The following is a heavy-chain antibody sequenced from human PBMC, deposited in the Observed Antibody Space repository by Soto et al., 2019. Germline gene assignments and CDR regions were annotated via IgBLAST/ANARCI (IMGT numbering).Heavy chain of an antibody. CDR1: GFTFGNFA. V-gene: IGHV3-23*01. CDR3: AKDRGGTGWPFDH. CDR2: ISAGGATT. D-gene: IGHD6-19*01. J-gene: IGHJ4*02. Sequence: GGSLRLSCTPSGFTFGNFAMSWVRQAPGKGLEWVSSISAGGATTYYADSVKGRVTMSRDNSKNTLSLQMISLRAEDSAVYYCAKDRGGTGWPFDHWGQGTLVTVSS.